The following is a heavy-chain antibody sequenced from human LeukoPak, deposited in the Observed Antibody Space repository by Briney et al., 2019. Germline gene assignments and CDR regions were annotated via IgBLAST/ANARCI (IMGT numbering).Heavy chain of an antibody. V-gene: IGHV3-72*01. CDR3: IRSGYSGGWYFDY. J-gene: IGHJ4*02. CDR2: IRKKSNGYTT. D-gene: IGHD6-19*01. CDR1: GFTLSDHY. Sequence: GGSLRLSCAASGFTLSDHYLDWARQPPGKGLECLGRIRKKSNGYTTEYAASVKGRFTISRDDSKNSLYLQMNSLKTDDTAVYYCIRSGYSGGWYFDYWGQGTLVTVSS.